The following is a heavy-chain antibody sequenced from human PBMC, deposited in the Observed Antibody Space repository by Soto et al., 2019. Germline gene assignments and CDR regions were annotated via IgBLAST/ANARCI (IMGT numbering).Heavy chain of an antibody. J-gene: IGHJ6*04. Sequence: PSETLSLTCAVYGGSFSGYYWSWIRQPPGKGLEWIGEINHSGSTNYNPSLKSRVTISVDTSKNQFSLKLSSVTAADTAVYYCARGNTVTTFGSYYYYYYGMDVWGKGTTVT. CDR3: ARGNTVTTFGSYYYYYYGMDV. D-gene: IGHD4-17*01. CDR2: INHSGST. V-gene: IGHV4-34*01. CDR1: GGSFSGYY.